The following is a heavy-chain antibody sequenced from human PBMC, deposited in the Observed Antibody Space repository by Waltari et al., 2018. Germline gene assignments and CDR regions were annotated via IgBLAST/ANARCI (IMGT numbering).Heavy chain of an antibody. D-gene: IGHD4-17*01. Sequence: QVQLVQSGAEVKKPGSSVTVSCKASGGTFTSYTISWVRQAPGQGLEWMGRIIPILGITNYAQKFQDRVTITADKSTSTAYMEVRSLRSEDTAVYYCASQMTTVTPFDSWGQGTLVTVSS. J-gene: IGHJ4*02. CDR1: GGTFTSYT. CDR2: IIPILGIT. CDR3: ASQMTTVTPFDS. V-gene: IGHV1-69*02.